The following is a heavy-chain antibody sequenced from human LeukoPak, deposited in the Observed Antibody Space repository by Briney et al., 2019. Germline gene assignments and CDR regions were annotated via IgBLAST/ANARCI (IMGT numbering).Heavy chain of an antibody. CDR1: GFTFSSYA. CDR3: AKVPVAGTSIGWFDP. D-gene: IGHD6-19*01. CDR2: ISSGGGST. V-gene: IGHV3-23*01. J-gene: IGHJ5*02. Sequence: PGGSLRLSCAASGFTFSSYAMSWVRQAPGKGLEWVSAISSGGGSTYYADSVKGRFTISRDNSKNTLYLQMNSLRAEDTAVYYCAKVPVAGTSIGWFDPWGQGTLVTVSS.